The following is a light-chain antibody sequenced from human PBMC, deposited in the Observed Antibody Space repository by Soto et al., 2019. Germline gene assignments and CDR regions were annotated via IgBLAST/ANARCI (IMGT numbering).Light chain of an antibody. Sequence: QSVLTQPASVSGSPGQSITISCTGTSSDVGSYNYVSWYQQHPGKAPKVMIYDVSNRPSGVSYRFSGSKSGNTASLTISGLQAEDEADYYCSSYTTSSTYVFVTGTKVTVL. CDR3: SSYTTSSTYV. V-gene: IGLV2-14*01. CDR2: DVS. CDR1: SSDVGSYNY. J-gene: IGLJ1*01.